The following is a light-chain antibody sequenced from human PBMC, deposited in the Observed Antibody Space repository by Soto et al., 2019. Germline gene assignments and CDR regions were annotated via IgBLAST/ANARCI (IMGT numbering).Light chain of an antibody. J-gene: IGKJ4*01. CDR3: LPDYNYPLT. CDR1: QGIGND. Sequence: AIQMTQSPSSLSASVGDRVTITCRASQGIGNDLGWYQQKPGKAPKILIYATSSLQSGVPSRFSGSGSCTDFTLTISSLQPEDFATYYCLPDYNYPLTFGGGTKVDIK. CDR2: ATS. V-gene: IGKV1-6*01.